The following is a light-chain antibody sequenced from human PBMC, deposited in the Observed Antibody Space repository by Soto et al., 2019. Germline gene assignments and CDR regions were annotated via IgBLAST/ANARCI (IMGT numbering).Light chain of an antibody. CDR3: QQYSTYPWT. J-gene: IGKJ1*01. CDR2: DAS. CDR1: QSISSW. Sequence: DIQMTQSPSTLSASLGDGVTITCRASQSISSWLAWYQQKPGKAPKVLIFDASSLEGGVPSRFSGSGSATEFTLTISSLQPDDFATYYCQQYSTYPWTFGQGTKVDIK. V-gene: IGKV1-5*01.